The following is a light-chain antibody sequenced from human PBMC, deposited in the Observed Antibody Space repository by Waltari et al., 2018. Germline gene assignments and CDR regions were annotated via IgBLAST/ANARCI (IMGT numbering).Light chain of an antibody. V-gene: IGKV1-5*03. J-gene: IGKJ2*01. CDR3: QQYNTYSS. CDR2: KSA. Sequence: DIQMTQSPSSLSASVGDRVTITCRASQAISNYLAWYQQRPGKAPILLIYKSAILKSGVPSRFSGSGSWTQFTLTISSVQPGDFATYYCQQYNTYSSFGQGTKLEI. CDR1: QAISNY.